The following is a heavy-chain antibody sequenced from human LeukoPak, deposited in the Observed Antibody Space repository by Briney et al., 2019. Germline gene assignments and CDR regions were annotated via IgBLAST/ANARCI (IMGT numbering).Heavy chain of an antibody. CDR3: ANLYSLTYSSS. D-gene: IGHD6-13*01. V-gene: IGHV3-30-3*01. CDR1: GFTFSSYA. J-gene: IGHJ4*02. Sequence: GGSLGLSCAASGFTFSSYAMHWVRQAPGKGLEWVAVISYDGSNKYYADSVKGRFTISRDNSKNTLYLQMNSLRAEDTAVYYCANLYSLTYSSSWGQGTLVTVSS. CDR2: ISYDGSNK.